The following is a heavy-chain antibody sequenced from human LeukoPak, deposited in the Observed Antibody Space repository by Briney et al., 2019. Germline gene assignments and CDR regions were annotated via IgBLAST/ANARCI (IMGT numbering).Heavy chain of an antibody. D-gene: IGHD4-17*01. J-gene: IGHJ4*02. CDR2: IRYDGSSQ. V-gene: IGHV3-30*02. Sequence: PGGSLRLSCAASGFTFSSYGMHWVRQAPGKGLEWLAVIRYDGSSQYYAGSVKGRFTISRDNSKNTLYLQMNRLRAEDTAVYYCAKHRDYGDYRGVDYWGQGTLVTVSS. CDR3: AKHRDYGDYRGVDY. CDR1: GFTFSSYG.